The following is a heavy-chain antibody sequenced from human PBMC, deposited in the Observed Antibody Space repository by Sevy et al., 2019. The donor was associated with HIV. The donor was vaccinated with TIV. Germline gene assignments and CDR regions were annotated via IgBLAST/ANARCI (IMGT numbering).Heavy chain of an antibody. V-gene: IGHV3-30*02. D-gene: IGHD3-9*01. J-gene: IGHJ4*02. CDR2: IWYDGSDK. CDR1: AFTFSSYG. Sequence: GGSLRLSCAASAFTFSSYGMHWARQAPGKGLEWVAFIWYDGSDKEYAYSVKGRFTISRDNSKNTLYLQMNSLRAEDTAVYYCASDILTGSDYWGQGTLVTVSS. CDR3: ASDILTGSDY.